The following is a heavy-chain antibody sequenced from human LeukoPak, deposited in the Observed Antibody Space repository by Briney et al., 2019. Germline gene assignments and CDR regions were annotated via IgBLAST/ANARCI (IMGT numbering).Heavy chain of an antibody. V-gene: IGHV3-15*01. CDR1: GFTFSSYW. J-gene: IGHJ5*02. Sequence: GGSLRLSCAASGFTFSSYWMSWVRQAPGKGLEWVGRIKSKTDGGTTDYAAPVKGRFTISRDDSKNTLYLQMNSLKTEDTAVYYCTTDIVVVPAALNWFDPWGQGTLVTVSS. CDR3: TTDIVVVPAALNWFDP. D-gene: IGHD2-2*01. CDR2: IKSKTDGGTT.